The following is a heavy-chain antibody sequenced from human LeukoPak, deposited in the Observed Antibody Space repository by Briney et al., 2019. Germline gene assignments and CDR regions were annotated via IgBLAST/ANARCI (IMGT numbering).Heavy chain of an antibody. CDR3: VKAPGEMATMRLHYFDY. V-gene: IGHV3-64D*09. J-gene: IGHJ4*02. CDR2: ISSNGGST. D-gene: IGHD5-24*01. CDR1: GFTFSRYA. Sequence: PGGSLRLSCSVSGFTFSRYAMHWVRQTPGKGLEHVSGISSNGGSTYYADSVKGRFTISRDNSKNTLYLQMSSLRAGDMAVYYCVKAPGEMATMRLHYFDYWGPGTLVTVSS.